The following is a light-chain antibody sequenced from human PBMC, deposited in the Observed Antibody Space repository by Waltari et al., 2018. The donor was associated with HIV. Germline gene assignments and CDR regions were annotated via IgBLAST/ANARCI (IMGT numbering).Light chain of an antibody. CDR2: GVI. Sequence: HSALTQPASISGSPGQSVTISCTGINRNLHVYDSVSWYQQLPTKAPQLIIFGVIVRPSGISHRVSGSKSGNTASLNMSGLQTDDEGDYYCTSYTVRRALIFGGGTKLTVL. J-gene: IGLJ2*01. CDR1: NRNLHVYDS. CDR3: TSYTVRRALI. V-gene: IGLV2-14*03.